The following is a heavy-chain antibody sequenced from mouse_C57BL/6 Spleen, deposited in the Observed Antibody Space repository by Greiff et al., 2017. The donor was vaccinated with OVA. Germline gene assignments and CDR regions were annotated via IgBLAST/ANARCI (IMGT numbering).Heavy chain of an antibody. Sequence: EVKLVESGGDLVKPGGSLKLSCAASGFTFSSYGMSWVRQTPDKRLEWVATISSGGSYTYYPDSVKGRFTISRDNAKNTLYLQMSSLKSEDTAMYYCARSPYYYGSSHRFDYWRQGTTLTVSS. CDR3: ARSPYYYGSSHRFDY. J-gene: IGHJ2*01. V-gene: IGHV5-6*01. CDR2: ISSGGSYT. CDR1: GFTFSSYG. D-gene: IGHD1-1*01.